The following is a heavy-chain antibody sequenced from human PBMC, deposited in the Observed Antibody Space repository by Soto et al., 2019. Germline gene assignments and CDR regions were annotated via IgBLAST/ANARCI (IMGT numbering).Heavy chain of an antibody. CDR3: AREYTAWPLAYGLDV. V-gene: IGHV3-21*01. CDR1: GFTFSTYS. Sequence: AGGSLRLSCVGSGFTFSTYSINWVRQAPGKGLEWVSSISSRSDIYYADSVKGRFTISRDNAKISVSLQMNSLRAEDTAVYYCAREYTAWPLAYGLDVWGQGTTVTVS. J-gene: IGHJ6*02. D-gene: IGHD2-2*02. CDR2: ISSRSDI.